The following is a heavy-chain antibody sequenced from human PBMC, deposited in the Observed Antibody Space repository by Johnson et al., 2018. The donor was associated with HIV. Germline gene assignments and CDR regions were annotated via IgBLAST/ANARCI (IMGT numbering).Heavy chain of an antibody. CDR3: ARGRARAFDI. J-gene: IGHJ3*02. CDR1: GFTFSSYA. V-gene: IGHV3-30-3*01. Sequence: QEQLVESGGGVVQPGRSLRLSCAASGFTFSSYAMHWVRQAPGKGLEWVAVISYDGSNKYYADSVKGRFTISRDNSKNTLYLQMNSLRADDTAVYYCARGRARAFDIWGQGTMVTVSS. D-gene: IGHD5-12*01. CDR2: ISYDGSNK.